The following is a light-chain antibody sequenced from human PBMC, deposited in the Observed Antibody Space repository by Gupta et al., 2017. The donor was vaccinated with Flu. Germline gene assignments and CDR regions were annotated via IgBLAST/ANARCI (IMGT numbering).Light chain of an antibody. CDR3: QQYDSLPLT. J-gene: IGKJ4*01. Sequence: DIQMTQSPSSLSASLGDRVTITCQASQDITNYLNWFQQKPGEAPKLLISDASNPEPGVPSRFSGSRSGTDFTFTISSLQSGDIATYYCQQYDSLPLTFGGGTKVEIK. CDR2: DAS. V-gene: IGKV1-33*01. CDR1: QDITNY.